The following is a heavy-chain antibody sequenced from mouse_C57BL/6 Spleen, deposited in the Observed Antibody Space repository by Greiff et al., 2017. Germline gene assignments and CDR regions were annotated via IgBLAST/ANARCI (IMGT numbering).Heavy chain of an antibody. V-gene: IGHV5-4*01. D-gene: IGHD2-2*01. Sequence: EVHLVESGGGLVKPGGSLKLSCAASGFTFSSYAMSWVRQTPEKRLEWVATISDGGSYTYYPDNVKGRFTISRDNAKNNLYLQMSHLKSEDTAMYYCARDYGYDGFAYWGQGTLVTVSA. CDR2: ISDGGSYT. J-gene: IGHJ3*01. CDR3: ARDYGYDGFAY. CDR1: GFTFSSYA.